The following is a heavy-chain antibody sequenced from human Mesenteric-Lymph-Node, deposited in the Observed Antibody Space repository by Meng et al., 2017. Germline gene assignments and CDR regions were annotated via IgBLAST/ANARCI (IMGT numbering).Heavy chain of an antibody. Sequence: ASVKVSCKASGYTFTSYDINWVRQATGQGLEWMGWMNPNSGSTGYAQKFQGRVTMTRNTSISTAYMELSSLRSEDTAVYYCASFLGYISVWYSPSYYYYYYGMDVWGQGTTVTVSS. CDR3: ASFLGYISVWYSPSYYYYYYGMDV. V-gene: IGHV1-8*01. D-gene: IGHD6-19*01. J-gene: IGHJ6*02. CDR2: MNPNSGST. CDR1: GYTFTSYD.